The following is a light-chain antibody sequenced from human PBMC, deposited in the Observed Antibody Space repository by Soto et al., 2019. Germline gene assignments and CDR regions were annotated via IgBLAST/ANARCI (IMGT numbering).Light chain of an antibody. V-gene: IGLV2-8*01. CDR1: SSDVGGYNF. CDR3: SSYAGSKNRYV. Sequence: QSVLTQPPSASGSRGQSVTISCTGTSSDVGGYNFVSWYQQHPGKAPKVILYEVTKRPSGVPDRFSGSKSRNTASLTVSGLQTEDEAHYYCSSYAGSKNRYVFGTGTKLTVL. J-gene: IGLJ1*01. CDR2: EVT.